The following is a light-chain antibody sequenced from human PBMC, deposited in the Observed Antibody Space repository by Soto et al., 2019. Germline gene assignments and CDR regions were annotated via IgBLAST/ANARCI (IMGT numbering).Light chain of an antibody. CDR3: QQYHSSPWT. CDR2: WAS. J-gene: IGKJ1*01. V-gene: IGKV4-1*01. CDR1: QSVLYSSNNKNY. Sequence: DIVMTQSPDSLAVSLVERATINCKSSQSVLYSSNNKNYLAWYQQRPGQPPKLLIYWASTRESGVPDRFSGSGSGTDFTLTISSLQAEDVAVYYCQQYHSSPWTFGQGTKVEIK.